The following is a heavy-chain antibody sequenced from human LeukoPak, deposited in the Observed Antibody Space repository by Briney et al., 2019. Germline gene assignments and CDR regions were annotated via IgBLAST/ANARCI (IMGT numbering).Heavy chain of an antibody. CDR2: IYPTGST. D-gene: IGHD1-26*01. Sequence: PSETLSLTCTVSSGSISSGSHYWNWIRQPAGKGLEWIGRIYPTGSTNYNPSLTSRVTISVDTSKNQFSLRLTSVTAADTAVYYCARDRDSIVGATEFDFWGLGILVTVSS. J-gene: IGHJ4*02. V-gene: IGHV4-61*02. CDR1: SGSISSGSHY. CDR3: ARDRDSIVGATEFDF.